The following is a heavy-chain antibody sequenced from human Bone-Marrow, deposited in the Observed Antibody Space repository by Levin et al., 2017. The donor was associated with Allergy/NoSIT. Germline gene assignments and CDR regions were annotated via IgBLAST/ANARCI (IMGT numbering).Heavy chain of an antibody. J-gene: IGHJ6*04. CDR2: ISAYTGDT. Sequence: ASVKVSCEASGYTFINYGISWVRQAPGQGLEWMGWISAYTGDTNYAQKFQGRVTMTTDTSTSTASMELRSLISDDTAVYYCARDGPIVVVPAATPTLDVWGKGTTVTVSS. CDR3: ARDGPIVVVPAATPTLDV. CDR1: GYTFINYG. D-gene: IGHD2-2*01. V-gene: IGHV1-18*01.